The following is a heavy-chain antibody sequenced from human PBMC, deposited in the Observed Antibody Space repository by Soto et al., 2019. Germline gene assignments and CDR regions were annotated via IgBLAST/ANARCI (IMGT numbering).Heavy chain of an antibody. CDR3: AKNHVVPAANSYYYGMDV. CDR1: GFTFSSYG. V-gene: IGHV3-30*18. Sequence: GGSLRLSCAASGFTFSSYGMHWVRQAPGKGLEWVAVISYDGSNKYYADSVKGRFTISRDNSKNTLYLQMNSLRAEDTAVYYCAKNHVVPAANSYYYGMDVWGQGTTVTVSS. D-gene: IGHD2-2*01. J-gene: IGHJ6*02. CDR2: ISYDGSNK.